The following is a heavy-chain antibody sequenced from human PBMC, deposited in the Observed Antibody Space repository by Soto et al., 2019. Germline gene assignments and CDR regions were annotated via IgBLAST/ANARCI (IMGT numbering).Heavy chain of an antibody. CDR1: GGSISSGDYY. CDR3: AGEFISGGVSGHFDL. V-gene: IGHV4-30-4*01. CDR2: IYYSGST. J-gene: IGHJ2*01. D-gene: IGHD3-10*01. Sequence: QVQLQESGPGLVKPSQTLSLTCTVSGGSISSGDYYWSWIRQPPGKGLEWIGYIYYSGSTYYNPSLKSRVTISVDTSKNQFSLKLSSVTAADTAVYYCAGEFISGGVSGHFDLWGRGTLVTVSS.